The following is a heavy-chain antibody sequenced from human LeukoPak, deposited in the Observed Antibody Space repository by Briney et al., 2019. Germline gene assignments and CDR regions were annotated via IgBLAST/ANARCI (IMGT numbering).Heavy chain of an antibody. CDR1: GGSISSSSYY. J-gene: IGHJ5*02. Sequence: PSETLSLTCTVSGGSISSSSYYWGWIRQPPGKGLEWIGSIYYSGSTYYNPSLKSRVTISVDTSKNQFSLKLSSVTAADTAVYYRARESGSGYDSPFDPWGQGTLVTVSS. D-gene: IGHD5-12*01. V-gene: IGHV4-39*07. CDR2: IYYSGST. CDR3: ARESGSGYDSPFDP.